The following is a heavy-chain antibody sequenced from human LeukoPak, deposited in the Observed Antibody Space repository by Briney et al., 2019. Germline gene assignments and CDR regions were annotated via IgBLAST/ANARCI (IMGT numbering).Heavy chain of an antibody. CDR3: ARQDCSGTSCPNWFDP. D-gene: IGHD2-2*01. V-gene: IGHV4-39*01. CDR1: GGSVSSSSNY. Sequence: SETLSLTCSVSGGSVSSSSNYWGWIRQPPGKGLEWIGSIYYSGSTYYNPSLKSRVTISVDTSKNQFSLKLSSVTAADTAVYYCARQDCSGTSCPNWFDPWGQGTLVTVSS. CDR2: IYYSGST. J-gene: IGHJ5*02.